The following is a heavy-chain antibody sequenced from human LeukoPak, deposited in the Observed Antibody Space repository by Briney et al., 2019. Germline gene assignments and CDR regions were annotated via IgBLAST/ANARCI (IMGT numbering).Heavy chain of an antibody. CDR2: IFHSGST. D-gene: IGHD3-10*01. J-gene: IGHJ5*02. CDR1: GASISSYY. CDR3: ARYGSGSNR. Sequence: SETLSLPCTVSGASISSYYWSWIRQPPGKGLEWIGYIFHSGSTNYNPSLKSRVTISVDTSKNQFSLKLSSVTAADTAVYYCARYGSGSNRWGQRTLVTVSS. V-gene: IGHV4-59*08.